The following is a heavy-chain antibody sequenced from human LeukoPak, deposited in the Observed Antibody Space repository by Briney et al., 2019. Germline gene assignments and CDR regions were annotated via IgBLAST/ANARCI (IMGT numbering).Heavy chain of an antibody. CDR1: GFTFNRYS. V-gene: IGHV3-21*01. CDR3: ARFHIAMVRGVIMEIDY. CDR2: ISSSSSYI. D-gene: IGHD3-10*01. J-gene: IGHJ4*02. Sequence: GGSLRLSCAASGFTFNRYSMNWVRQAPGKGLEWVSSISSSSSYIYYAHSVKGRFTIYRDNAENSLYLQMNSRRAEDTAVYYCARFHIAMVRGVIMEIDYWGQGTLVTVSS.